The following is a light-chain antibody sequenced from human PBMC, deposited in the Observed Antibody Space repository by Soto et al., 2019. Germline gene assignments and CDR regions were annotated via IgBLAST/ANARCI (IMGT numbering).Light chain of an antibody. Sequence: QSVLTQPPSVSAAPGQKVTISCSGVRSNIGSDSVSWFQHLPGKAPKLLIYDNNKRPSGIPDRFSGSKSDTSATLVITGLQTGDEADYYCGTWDTTLSVGLFGGGTQLTVL. V-gene: IGLV1-51*01. CDR3: GTWDTTLSVGL. J-gene: IGLJ7*01. CDR1: RSNIGSDS. CDR2: DNN.